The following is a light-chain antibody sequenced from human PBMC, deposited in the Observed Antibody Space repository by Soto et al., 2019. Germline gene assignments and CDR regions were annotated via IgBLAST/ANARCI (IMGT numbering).Light chain of an antibody. V-gene: IGLV1-44*01. CDR1: DSDVGTNC. Sequence: QSALPQTPSASGAPGQKVVISCSGSDSDVGTNCVNWYQQVPGAAPKLLIYINNKRPAGVPDRFSGSKSGTSASLAISGLRSEDEADYYCAAWDDTLPGYVFGSGTKVTV. CDR2: INN. CDR3: AAWDDTLPGYV. J-gene: IGLJ1*01.